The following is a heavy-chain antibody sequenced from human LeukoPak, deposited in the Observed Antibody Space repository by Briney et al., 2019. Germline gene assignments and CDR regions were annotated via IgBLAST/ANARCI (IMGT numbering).Heavy chain of an antibody. Sequence: GASVKVSCKASGYTFTDYYIHWLRLAPGQGLEWMGWINSNSGGAIYAQNFQGRVTMTRDTSISTAYMELRSDDTAVYYCARATVRGVEIDYWGQGTLVTVSS. CDR2: INSNSGGA. CDR1: GYTFTDYY. CDR3: ARATVRGVEIDY. V-gene: IGHV1-2*02. D-gene: IGHD3-10*01. J-gene: IGHJ4*02.